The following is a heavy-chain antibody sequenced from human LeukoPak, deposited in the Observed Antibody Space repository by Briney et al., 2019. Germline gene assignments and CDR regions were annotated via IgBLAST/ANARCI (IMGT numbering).Heavy chain of an antibody. V-gene: IGHV3-48*03. CDR1: GFTFSSYE. J-gene: IGHJ4*02. D-gene: IGHD3-9*01. CDR3: ARGVRYFDWLCY. CDR2: ISSSGSTI. Sequence: PGGSLRLSCAASGFTFSSYEMNWVRQAPGKGLEWVSYISSSGSTIYYADSVKGRFTISRDNAKNSLYLQMNSLRAEDTAVYYCARGVRYFDWLCYWGRGTLVTVSS.